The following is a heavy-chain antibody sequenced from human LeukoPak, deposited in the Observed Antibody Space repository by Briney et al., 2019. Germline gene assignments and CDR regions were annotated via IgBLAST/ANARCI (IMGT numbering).Heavy chain of an antibody. D-gene: IGHD3-16*01. CDR2: ISGSGGST. Sequence: GGSLRLSCAASGFTFSSYAMSWVRQAPGKGLEWVSAISGSGGSTYYADSVKGRFTISRDNAKNSLYLQMNSLRADDTAVYYCARDVGRGDYWGQGALVTVSS. CDR3: ARDVGRGDY. V-gene: IGHV3-23*01. J-gene: IGHJ4*02. CDR1: GFTFSSYA.